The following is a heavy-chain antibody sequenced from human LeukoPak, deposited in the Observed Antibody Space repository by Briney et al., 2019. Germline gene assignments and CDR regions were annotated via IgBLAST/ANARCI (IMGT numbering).Heavy chain of an antibody. J-gene: IGHJ6*03. CDR3: AKRSGPTLYYYMDV. Sequence: GGSLRLSCAASGFTFSSYGMHWVRQAPGKGLEWVAFIRYDGSNKYYADSVKGRFTISRDNSKNTLYLQMNSLRAEDTAVYYCAKRSGPTLYYYMDVWGKGTTVTVSS. V-gene: IGHV3-30*02. CDR2: IRYDGSNK. CDR1: GFTFSSYG. D-gene: IGHD3-3*01.